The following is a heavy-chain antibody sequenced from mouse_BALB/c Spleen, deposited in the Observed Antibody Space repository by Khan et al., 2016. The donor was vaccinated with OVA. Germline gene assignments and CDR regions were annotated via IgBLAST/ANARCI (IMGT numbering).Heavy chain of an antibody. J-gene: IGHJ4*01. V-gene: IGHV9-3-1*01. CDR1: GYTFKNYG. D-gene: IGHD2-10*01. CDR3: ARPPYFSYVMVY. CDR2: INTYTGEP. Sequence: QIQLVQSGPELKKPGETVKISCKASGYTFKNYGMNWVKQAPGKGLKWMGWINTYTGEPTYVEDFKGRFAFSLDTSASTAYLQINSLKYEDTATYFCARPPYFSYVMVYWGQGTSVTVSS.